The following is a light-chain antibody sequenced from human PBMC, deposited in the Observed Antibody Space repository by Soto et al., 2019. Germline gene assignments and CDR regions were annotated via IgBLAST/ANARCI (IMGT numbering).Light chain of an antibody. CDR1: QSVSSTY. CDR3: QQHGSSSWT. J-gene: IGKJ1*01. Sequence: EIVLTQSPGTLSLSPGERATLSCRASQSVSSTYLAWYQQQPGQAPRLLIYGASNRATGIPDRFSGSGSGTDFTLTISRLEPEDFAVYYCQQHGSSSWTFGQGTKVEIK. V-gene: IGKV3-20*01. CDR2: GAS.